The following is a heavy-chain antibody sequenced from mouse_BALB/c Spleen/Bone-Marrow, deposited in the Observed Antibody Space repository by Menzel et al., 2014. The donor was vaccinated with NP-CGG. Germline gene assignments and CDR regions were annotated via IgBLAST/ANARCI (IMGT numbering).Heavy chain of an antibody. J-gene: IGHJ4*01. CDR2: IDTSDSYT. Sequence: QVQLQQSGTELVMPGASVKMSCKASGYAFTDRWIHWVKQRPGQGLEWTGAIDTSDSYTNYNQKFKGKATLTVDESSSTAYIHLSSLTSEDSAVYYCARGGDDFSLDYWGQRTSVTVSS. CDR3: ARGGDDFSLDY. CDR1: GYAFTDRW. V-gene: IGHV1-69*01. D-gene: IGHD2-4*01.